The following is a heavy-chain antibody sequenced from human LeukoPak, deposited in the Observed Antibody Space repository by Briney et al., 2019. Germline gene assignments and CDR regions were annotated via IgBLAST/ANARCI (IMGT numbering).Heavy chain of an antibody. CDR2: TYYRSKWYS. J-gene: IGHJ6*03. CDR1: GDSVSSNSAA. CDR3: ARRYYYYYYMDV. Sequence: SQTLSLTCAISGDSVSSNSAAWNWIRQSPSRGLEWLGRTYYRSKWYSDYSVSVKSRITINPDTSKNQFSLKLSSVTAADTAVYYCARRYYYYYYMDVWVKGTTVTISS. V-gene: IGHV6-1*01.